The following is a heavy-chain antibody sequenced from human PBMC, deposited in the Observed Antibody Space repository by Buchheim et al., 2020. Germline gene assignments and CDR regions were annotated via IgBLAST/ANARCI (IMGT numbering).Heavy chain of an antibody. CDR3: ARTSSFDY. J-gene: IGHJ4*02. CDR1: GFTLTGYY. CDR2: INPDSGGT. Sequence: QVQLVQSGAEVKKPGASVKVSCKASGFTLTGYYMHWVRQAPGQGLEWMGWINPDSGGTNYAKKFQGSVTMTRDTSINTAYMELSSLTSDDSAVYYCARTSSFDYWGQGTL. V-gene: IGHV1-2*02.